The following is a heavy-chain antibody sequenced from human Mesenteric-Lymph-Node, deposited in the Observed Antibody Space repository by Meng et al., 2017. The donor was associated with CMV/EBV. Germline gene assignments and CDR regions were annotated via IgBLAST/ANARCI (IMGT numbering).Heavy chain of an antibody. CDR3: ARIGGVTNWGFVY. CDR2: ITPFFGTA. CDR1: GGTFSCYT. D-gene: IGHD7-27*01. J-gene: IGHJ4*02. V-gene: IGHV1-69*05. Sequence: ASGGTFSCYTVNWVRQAPGQGLEWIGDITPFFGTANYAQNLQGRVTFTTDESTTTADMELSSLRSEDTAVYYCARIGGVTNWGFVYWGQGTLVTVSS.